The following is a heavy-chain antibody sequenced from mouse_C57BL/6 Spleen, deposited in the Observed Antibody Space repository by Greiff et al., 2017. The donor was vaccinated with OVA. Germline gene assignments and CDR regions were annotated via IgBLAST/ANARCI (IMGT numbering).Heavy chain of an antibody. CDR3: ARRSLDSSGYFIDY. Sequence: EVQLVESGGGLVKPGGSLKLSCAASGFTFSDYGMHWVRQAPEKGLEWVAYISSGSSTIYYADTVKGRFTISRDNAKNILFLQMTSLRSEDTAMYYCARRSLDSSGYFIDYWGQGTTLTVSS. D-gene: IGHD3-2*02. V-gene: IGHV5-17*01. J-gene: IGHJ2*01. CDR1: GFTFSDYG. CDR2: ISSGSSTI.